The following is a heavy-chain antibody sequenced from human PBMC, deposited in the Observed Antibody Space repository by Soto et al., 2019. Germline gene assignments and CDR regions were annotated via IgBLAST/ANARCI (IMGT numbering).Heavy chain of an antibody. D-gene: IGHD6-19*01. Sequence: LRLSCAASGFTFSSYAMHLVRQAPGKGLEWVAVISYDGSNKYYADSVKGRFTISRDNSKNTLYLQMNSLRAEDTAVYYCARDLGWLDPYYGMDVWGQGTTVTVSS. CDR2: ISYDGSNK. CDR1: GFTFSSYA. V-gene: IGHV3-30-3*01. J-gene: IGHJ6*02. CDR3: ARDLGWLDPYYGMDV.